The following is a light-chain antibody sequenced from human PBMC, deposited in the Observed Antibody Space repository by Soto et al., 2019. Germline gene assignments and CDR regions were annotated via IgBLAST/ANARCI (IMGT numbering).Light chain of an antibody. CDR3: QQRSNWPLT. J-gene: IGKJ4*01. Sequence: EIVLTQSPATLSLSPGERATLSCRASHIVISYLAFYQQKSGQVPRLLIYVASNRATGIPARFSGSGSGTDFTFTISSLEPEDFAVYYCQQRSNWPLTFGGGTKVDIK. CDR2: VAS. CDR1: HIVISY. V-gene: IGKV3-11*01.